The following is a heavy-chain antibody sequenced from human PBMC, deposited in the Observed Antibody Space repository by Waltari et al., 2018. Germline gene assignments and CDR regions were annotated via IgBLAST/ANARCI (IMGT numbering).Heavy chain of an antibody. CDR3: ARDTAAALDS. CDR2: TKNKANSHIT. Sequence: EVQLVESGGGLVQPGGSLRLSCVASGFTFSEHYMDWVRQAPGKGLGWDSRTKNKANSHITDYAAAVKGRFIGSRDDSKNSLYLQMNNLKTEETAVYYCARDTAAALDSWGQGTLVTVSS. V-gene: IGHV3-72*01. CDR1: GFTFSEHY. J-gene: IGHJ4*02. D-gene: IGHD2-2*01.